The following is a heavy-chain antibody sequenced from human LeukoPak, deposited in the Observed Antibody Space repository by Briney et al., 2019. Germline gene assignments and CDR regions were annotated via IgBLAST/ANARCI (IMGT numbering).Heavy chain of an antibody. CDR3: AKDSTPTDYYGSAADY. J-gene: IGHJ4*02. CDR1: GFTFSSYG. CDR2: IWYDGSNK. Sequence: PGRSLRLSCAASGFTFSSYGMHWVRQAPGKGLELVAVIWYDGSNKYYADSVEGRFTISRDNSKNTLYLQMNSLRAEDTAVYYCAKDSTPTDYYGSAADYWGQGTLVTVSS. D-gene: IGHD3-10*01. V-gene: IGHV3-33*03.